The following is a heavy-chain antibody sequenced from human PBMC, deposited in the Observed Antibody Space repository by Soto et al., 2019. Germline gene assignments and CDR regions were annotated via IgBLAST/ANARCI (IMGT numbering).Heavy chain of an antibody. CDR2: LYWDGNK. CDR3: VSGSFPNWFDP. V-gene: IGHV2-5*02. D-gene: IGHD3-10*01. J-gene: IGHJ5*02. Sequence: QITLKESGPTLVKPTQTLTLTYTFSGFSLSTNGVGVGWIRQPPGEALEWLTLLYWDGNKRYSPSLKSRLTITKDTSKSQVVLTMSNMDPVDTATYYCVSGSFPNWFDPWGQGTLVTVSS. CDR1: GFSLSTNGVG.